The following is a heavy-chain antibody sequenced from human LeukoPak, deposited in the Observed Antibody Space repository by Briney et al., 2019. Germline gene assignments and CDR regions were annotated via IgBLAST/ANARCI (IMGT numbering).Heavy chain of an antibody. CDR2: INPSGGST. CDR1: GYTFTSYY. CDR3: ARDVGYYGSGSYRPYMDV. J-gene: IGHJ6*03. V-gene: IGHV1-46*01. D-gene: IGHD3-10*01. Sequence: ASVKVSCKASGYTFTSYYMHWVRQAPGQGLEWMGIINPSGGSTSYARKFQGRVTMTRDMSTSTVYMELSSLRSEDTAVYYCARDVGYYGSGSYRPYMDVWGKGTTVTVSS.